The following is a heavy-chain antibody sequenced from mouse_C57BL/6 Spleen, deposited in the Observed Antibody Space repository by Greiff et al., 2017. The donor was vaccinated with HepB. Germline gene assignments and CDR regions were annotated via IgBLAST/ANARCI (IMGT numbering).Heavy chain of an antibody. J-gene: IGHJ4*01. CDR3: ASRNWDYAMDY. CDR1: GYTFTSYG. D-gene: IGHD4-1*01. V-gene: IGHV1-81*01. Sequence: QVQLQQSGAELARPGASVKLSCKASGYTFTSYGISWVKQRTGQGLEWIGEIYPRSGNTYYNEKFKGKATLTADKSSSTAYMELRSLTSEDSAVYFCASRNWDYAMDYWGQGTSVTVSS. CDR2: IYPRSGNT.